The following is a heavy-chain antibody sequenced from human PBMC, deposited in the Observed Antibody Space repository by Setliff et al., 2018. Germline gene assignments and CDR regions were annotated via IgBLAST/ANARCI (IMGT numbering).Heavy chain of an antibody. J-gene: IGHJ5*01. CDR2: IYGGGGNGGRNT. CDR1: GFSFSTYS. D-gene: IGHD1-20*01. CDR3: AKDRVPDGIWDFDS. Sequence: GGSLRLSCVGSGFSFSTYSMAWVRQAPGKGLQWVSGIYGGGGNGGRNTLYADSVKGRFTISRDNSKNTLYLQMNSLRAEDTALYHCAKDRVPDGIWDFDSWGPGSLVTVSS. V-gene: IGHV3-23*03.